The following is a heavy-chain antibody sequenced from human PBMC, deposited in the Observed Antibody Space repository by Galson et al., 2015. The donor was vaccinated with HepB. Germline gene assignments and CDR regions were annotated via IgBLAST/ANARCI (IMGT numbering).Heavy chain of an antibody. D-gene: IGHD2-2*02. CDR2: INHSGST. V-gene: IGHV4-34*01. J-gene: IGHJ4*02. Sequence: WSWIRQPPGKGLEWIGEINHSGSTNYNPSLKSRVTISVDTSKNQFSLKLSSVTAADTAVYYCARRGRYCSSTSCYTRVFVYWGQGTLVAVSS. CDR3: ARRGRYCSSTSCYTRVFVY.